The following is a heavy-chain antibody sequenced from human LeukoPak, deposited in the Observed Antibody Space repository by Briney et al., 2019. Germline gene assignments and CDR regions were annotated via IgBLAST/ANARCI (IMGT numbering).Heavy chain of an antibody. J-gene: IGHJ5*02. CDR1: GFTFSSYA. Sequence: GGSLRLSCAASGFTFSSYAMHWVRQAPGKGLEWVAVISYDGSNKYYADSVKGRFTISRDNSKNTLYLQMNSLRAEDTAVYYCARVTLRYRAAAASGWFDPWGQGTLVTVSS. D-gene: IGHD6-13*01. V-gene: IGHV3-30-3*01. CDR3: ARVTLRYRAAAASGWFDP. CDR2: ISYDGSNK.